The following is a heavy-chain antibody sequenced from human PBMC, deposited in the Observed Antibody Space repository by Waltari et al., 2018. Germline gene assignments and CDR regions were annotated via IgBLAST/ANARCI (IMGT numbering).Heavy chain of an antibody. CDR1: GFTFSSYA. Sequence: EVQLLESGGGLVQPGGSLRLSCAASGFTFSSYAMSWVRQAPGKGLEWVSAISGSGGSTYYAAAVKGRFTISRDNSKNTLYLQMNSLRAEDTAVYYCARPFSSGGGYWGQGTLVTVSS. CDR2: ISGSGGST. V-gene: IGHV3-23*01. CDR3: ARPFSSGGGY. J-gene: IGHJ4*02. D-gene: IGHD6-19*01.